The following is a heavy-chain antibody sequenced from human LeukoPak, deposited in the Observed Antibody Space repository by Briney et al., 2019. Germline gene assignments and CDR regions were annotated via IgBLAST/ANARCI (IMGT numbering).Heavy chain of an antibody. V-gene: IGHV1-69*01. D-gene: IGHD6-13*01. CDR1: GGTFSNSG. Sequence: GASVKVSCKASGGTFSNSGFSWVRQAPGQGLEWMGGIIPIYGTPHYAQKFQGRVSITADESTTTVYMEVSSLNSEDTVVYYCARDQGIEAAGTFDYWGQGTLVTVSS. CDR3: ARDQGIEAAGTFDY. J-gene: IGHJ4*02. CDR2: IIPIYGTP.